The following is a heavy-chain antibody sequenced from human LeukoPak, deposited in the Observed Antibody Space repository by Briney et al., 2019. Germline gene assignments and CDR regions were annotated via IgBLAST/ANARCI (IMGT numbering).Heavy chain of an antibody. J-gene: IGHJ4*02. CDR3: ARDQGYYDSQTLEY. CDR2: IWYDGSNK. Sequence: GGSLRLSCAASGFTFSSYGMHWVRQAPGKGLEWVAVIWYDGSNKYYADSVKGRFTISRDNSKNTLYLQMNSLRAEDTAVYYCARDQGYYDSQTLEYWGQGTLVTVSS. V-gene: IGHV3-33*01. CDR1: GFTFSSYG. D-gene: IGHD3-22*01.